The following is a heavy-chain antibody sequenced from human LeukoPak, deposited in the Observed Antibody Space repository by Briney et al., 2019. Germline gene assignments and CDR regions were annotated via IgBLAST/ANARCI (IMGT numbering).Heavy chain of an antibody. CDR1: GFTFSSYG. Sequence: GRSLRLSGAASGFTFSSYGMHWVRQAPGKGLEWVAVISYDGSNKYYADSVKGRFTISRDNSKNTLYLQMNSLRAEDTAVYYCAKGRHLTGYSSRGFDYWGQGTLVTVSS. V-gene: IGHV3-30*18. D-gene: IGHD6-13*01. CDR2: ISYDGSNK. CDR3: AKGRHLTGYSSRGFDY. J-gene: IGHJ4*02.